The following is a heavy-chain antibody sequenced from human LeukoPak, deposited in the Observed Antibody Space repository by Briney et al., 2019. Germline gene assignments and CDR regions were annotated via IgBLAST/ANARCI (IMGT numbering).Heavy chain of an antibody. CDR3: ARDRDYAFDY. J-gene: IGHJ4*02. D-gene: IGHD4-17*01. CDR1: GFSFTGVW. CDR2: IDSDTYGNTI. V-gene: IGHV3-48*02. Sequence: GGSLRLSCVASGFSFTGVWMNWVRQAPGKGLEWISYIDSDTYGNTIYYPHTVKGRFTISRGNAKNSLYLQMDSLRDEDTAVYYCARDRDYAFDYWGQGTLVTVSS.